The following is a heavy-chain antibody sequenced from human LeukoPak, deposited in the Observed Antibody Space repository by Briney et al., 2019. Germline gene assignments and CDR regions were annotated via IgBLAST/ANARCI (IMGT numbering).Heavy chain of an antibody. CDR3: ARVYSGYDYPFDY. CDR2: ISSSSSTI. D-gene: IGHD5-12*01. J-gene: IGHJ4*02. V-gene: IGHV3-48*04. CDR1: GFTFSSYS. Sequence: GGSLRLSCAASGFTFSSYSMNWVRQAPGKGLEWVSYISSSSSTIYYADSVKGRFTISRDNAKNSLYLQMNSLRAEDTAVCYCARVYSGYDYPFDYWGQGTLVTVSS.